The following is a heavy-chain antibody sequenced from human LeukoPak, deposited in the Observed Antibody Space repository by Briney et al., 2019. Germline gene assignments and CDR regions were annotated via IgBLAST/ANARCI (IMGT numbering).Heavy chain of an antibody. CDR2: IYYSGST. J-gene: IGHJ4*01. Sequence: SETLSLTCTVSGGSISNNYWSWFRQPPGKGLEWIGYIYYSGSTYYNPSLKSRVTMSVDTSKNQFFLKLNSVTAADTAVYYCARGRPYSGGYHLDYWGQEPWSPSPQ. V-gene: IGHV4-59*04. D-gene: IGHD1-26*01. CDR1: GGSISNNY. CDR3: ARGRPYSGGYHLDY.